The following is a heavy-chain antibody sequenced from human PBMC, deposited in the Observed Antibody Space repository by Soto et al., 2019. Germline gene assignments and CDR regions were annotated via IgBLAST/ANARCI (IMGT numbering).Heavy chain of an antibody. V-gene: IGHV3-30*18. Sequence: PWGALRFSCTSRVFTFSTYGMAWVGQGPGKALDWVAVISYDGSNKYYADSVKGRFTIPRDNSKNTLYLQMNSLRAEDTPVYYCAKVLNYYDSSRYLFDYWGQGTMVTVSS. D-gene: IGHD3-22*01. J-gene: IGHJ4*02. CDR2: ISYDGSNK. CDR3: AKVLNYYDSSRYLFDY. CDR1: VFTFSTYG.